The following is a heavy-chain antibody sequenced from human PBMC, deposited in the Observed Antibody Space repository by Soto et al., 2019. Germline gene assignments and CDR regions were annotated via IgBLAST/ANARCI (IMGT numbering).Heavy chain of an antibody. Sequence: GGSLRLSCEASGFSFDSQEMSWVRQAPGKGLEWVSTISSRGGSRYYADSVKGRFTVSRDNSKNMLYLEMSSLRAEDTALYYCATYCVTNTASYARYFGSWCQGTLVTVSS. CDR2: ISSRGGSR. V-gene: IGHV3-23*01. CDR1: GFSFDSQE. CDR3: ATYCVTNTASYARYFGS. D-gene: IGHD2-21*01. J-gene: IGHJ4*02.